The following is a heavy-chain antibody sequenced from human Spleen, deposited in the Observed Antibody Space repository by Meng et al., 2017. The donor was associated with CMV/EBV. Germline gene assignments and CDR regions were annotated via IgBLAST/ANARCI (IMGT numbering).Heavy chain of an antibody. CDR2: INHKSGGA. CDR3: ALLSGGHIVVVIGY. Sequence: ASVKVSCKASGYTFTGYFMHWMRQAPGQGLEWMGRINHKSGGANYAQKFQGRVTMTRDTSISTAYMELSRLRSDDTAVYYCALLSGGHIVVVIGYWGQGTLVTVSS. V-gene: IGHV1-2*02. J-gene: IGHJ4*02. CDR1: GYTFTGYF. D-gene: IGHD2-21*01.